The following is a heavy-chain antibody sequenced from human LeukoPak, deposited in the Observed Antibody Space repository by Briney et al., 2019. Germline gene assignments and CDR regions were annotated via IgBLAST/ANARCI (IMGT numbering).Heavy chain of an antibody. CDR2: IRYGGSNK. D-gene: IGHD3-9*01. CDR1: GFTFSSYG. CDR3: AKDLQSIRYFDWEWAFEI. J-gene: IGHJ3*02. V-gene: IGHV3-30*02. Sequence: PGGSLRLSCAASGFTFSSYGMHWVRQAPGKGLEWVAFIRYGGSNKYYADSVKGRFTISRENSKNTLYLQMNSLRAEDTAVYYCAKDLQSIRYFDWEWAFEIWGQGTMVTVSS.